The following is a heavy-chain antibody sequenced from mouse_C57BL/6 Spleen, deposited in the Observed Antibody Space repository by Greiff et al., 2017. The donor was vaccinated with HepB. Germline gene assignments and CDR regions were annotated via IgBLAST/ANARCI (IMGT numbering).Heavy chain of an antibody. Sequence: QVQLQQPGAELVMPGASVKLSCKASGYTFTSYWMHWVKQRPGQGLEWIGEIDPSDSYTNYNQKFKGKSTLTVDKSSSTAYMQLSSLTSEDSAVYYGATLWLRNYWGQGTTLTVSS. CDR2: IDPSDSYT. CDR3: ATLWLRNY. J-gene: IGHJ2*01. CDR1: GYTFTSYW. D-gene: IGHD2-2*01. V-gene: IGHV1-69*01.